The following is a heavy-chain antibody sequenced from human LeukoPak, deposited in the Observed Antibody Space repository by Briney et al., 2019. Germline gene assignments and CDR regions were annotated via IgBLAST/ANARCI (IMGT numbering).Heavy chain of an antibody. V-gene: IGHV4-39*07. J-gene: IGHJ5*02. CDR1: GGSISSSSYY. CDR2: IYYSGST. D-gene: IGHD5-18*01. Sequence: PSETLSLTCTVSGGSISSSSYYWGWIRQPPGKGLEWIVSIYYSGSTYYNPSLKSRVTISVDTSKNQFSLKLSSVTAADTAVYYCARGVDTAMVPWIDPWGQGTLVTVSS. CDR3: ARGVDTAMVPWIDP.